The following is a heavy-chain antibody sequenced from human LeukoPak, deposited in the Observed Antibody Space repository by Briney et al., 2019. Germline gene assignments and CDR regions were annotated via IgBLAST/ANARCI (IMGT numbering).Heavy chain of an antibody. CDR2: ISYDGSNK. V-gene: IGHV3-30*18. CDR3: AKDRNGYFYYYYGMDV. J-gene: IGHJ6*02. D-gene: IGHD2-8*01. Sequence: GGSLRLSCAASGFTFSYYGIHWVRQAPGKGLEWMAVISYDGSNKYYADSVKGQFTISRDNSKNTLYLQMNSLRAEDTAVYYCAKDRNGYFYYYYGMDVWGQGTTVTVSS. CDR1: GFTFSYYG.